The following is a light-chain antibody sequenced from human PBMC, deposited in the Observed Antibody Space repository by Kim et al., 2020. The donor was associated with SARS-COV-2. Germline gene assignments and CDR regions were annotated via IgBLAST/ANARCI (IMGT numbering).Light chain of an antibody. Sequence: VSPGERVTLSCRASQSVRTHLAWYQQKPGQAPRLLIHDASTRATGVPATFSGSGSGTDFVLSIDNVQSDAIAVYYCQQYDDWPRTFGQGTKVEMK. CDR2: DAS. V-gene: IGKV3-15*01. CDR1: QSVRTH. CDR3: QQYDDWPRT. J-gene: IGKJ1*01.